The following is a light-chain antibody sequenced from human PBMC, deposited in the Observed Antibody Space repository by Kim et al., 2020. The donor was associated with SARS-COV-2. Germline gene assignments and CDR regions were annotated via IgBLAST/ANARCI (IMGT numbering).Light chain of an antibody. CDR2: EDT. V-gene: IGLV6-57*02. CDR1: SASVASNY. CDR3: QSYDSSRGIWV. Sequence: TSAGTGCSASVASNYGQWSQQRPGSDSATVVYEDTQRPSGVPDRFSGSVDSSSNSASLTISGLKTEDEADYYCQSYDSSRGIWVFGGGTQLTVL. J-gene: IGLJ3*02.